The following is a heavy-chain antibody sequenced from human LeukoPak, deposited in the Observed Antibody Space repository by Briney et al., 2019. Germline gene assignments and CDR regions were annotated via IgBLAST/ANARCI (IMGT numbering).Heavy chain of an antibody. CDR3: ARGQDTSGYAFDY. CDR1: GGSISSSSYY. J-gene: IGHJ4*02. V-gene: IGHV4-39*02. D-gene: IGHD3-22*01. Sequence: KASETLSLTCTVSGGSISSSSYYWGWIRQPPGKGLEWIGSIYYSGSTYYNPSLKSRVTISVDTSKNQFSLNLSSVTAADTAVYYCARGQDTSGYAFDYWGQGTLVTVSS. CDR2: IYYSGST.